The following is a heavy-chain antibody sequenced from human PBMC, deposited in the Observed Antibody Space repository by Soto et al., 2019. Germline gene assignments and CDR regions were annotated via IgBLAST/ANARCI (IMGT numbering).Heavy chain of an antibody. CDR1: GGSISSGGYY. CDR2: IYYSGST. Sequence: QVQLQESGPGLVKPSQTLSLTCTVSGGSISSGGYYWSWIRQHPGKGLEWIGYIYYSGSTYYNPSLKSRVTISVDTSKNQFSLKLSSVTAADTAVYYCARGLLYDFWSGPTLPDAFDIWGQGTMVTVSS. V-gene: IGHV4-31*03. D-gene: IGHD3-3*01. J-gene: IGHJ3*02. CDR3: ARGLLYDFWSGPTLPDAFDI.